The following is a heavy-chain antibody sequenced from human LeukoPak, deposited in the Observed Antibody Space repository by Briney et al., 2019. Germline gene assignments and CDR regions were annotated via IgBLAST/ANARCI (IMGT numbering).Heavy chain of an antibody. D-gene: IGHD6-19*01. CDR1: GYTFTGYY. J-gene: IGHJ4*02. Sequence: GASVKVSCKASGYTFTGYYMHWVRQAPGQGLEWMGWINPNSGGTNYAQKFQGRVTMTRDTSISTAYMELSRLRSDDTAVYYCARLDKAGYSSGWYAYWGQGTLVTVSS. V-gene: IGHV1-2*02. CDR2: INPNSGGT. CDR3: ARLDKAGYSSGWYAY.